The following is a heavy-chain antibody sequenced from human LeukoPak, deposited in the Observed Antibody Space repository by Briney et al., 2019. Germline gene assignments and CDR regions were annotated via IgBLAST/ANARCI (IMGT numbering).Heavy chain of an antibody. CDR3: ARGTGWFGELCVY. CDR2: INPNSGGT. J-gene: IGHJ4*02. D-gene: IGHD3-10*01. V-gene: IGHV1-2*02. Sequence: ASVKVSCKASGYTFTGYYMHWVRQAPGQGLEWMGWINPNSGGTNYAQKFQGRVTMTRDMSTSTVYMELSSLRSEDTAVYYCARGTGWFGELCVYWGQGTLVTVSS. CDR1: GYTFTGYY.